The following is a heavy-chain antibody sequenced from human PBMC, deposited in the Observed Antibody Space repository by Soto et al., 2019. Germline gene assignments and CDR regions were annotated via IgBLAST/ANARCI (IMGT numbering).Heavy chain of an antibody. Sequence: EVQLLESGGGLVQPGRSLRLSCAVSGFTFGNFAMTWVRQAPGKGLEWVSGISGSGGDTYYADSVKGRFTISRDNSKNTLYLQMSSLRAEDTATFYCARTDSSGWSTRYGMDVWGQGTTVTVSS. D-gene: IGHD6-19*01. CDR2: ISGSGGDT. J-gene: IGHJ6*02. CDR3: ARTDSSGWSTRYGMDV. V-gene: IGHV3-23*01. CDR1: GFTFGNFA.